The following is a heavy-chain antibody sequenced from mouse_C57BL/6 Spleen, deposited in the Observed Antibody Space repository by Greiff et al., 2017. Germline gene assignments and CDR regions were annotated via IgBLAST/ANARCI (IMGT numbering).Heavy chain of an antibody. Sequence: EVQLQQSGPELVKPGASVKLSCKASGYTFTDYYMNWVKQSPGKSLEWIGDINPNNGGTSYNQKFKGKATLTVDKSSSTAYMELRSLTSEDSAVYYCALRYFDYWGQGTTLTVSS. CDR3: ALRYFDY. V-gene: IGHV1-26*01. CDR2: INPNNGGT. D-gene: IGHD1-1*01. J-gene: IGHJ2*01. CDR1: GYTFTDYY.